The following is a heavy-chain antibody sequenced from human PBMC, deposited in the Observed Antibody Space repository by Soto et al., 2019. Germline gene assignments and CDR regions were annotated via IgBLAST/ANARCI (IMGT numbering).Heavy chain of an antibody. CDR1: GFTFSSYG. CDR3: AKDRSFGMVPNWLDS. CDR2: ISDNGNSK. D-gene: IGHD3-3*01. Sequence: GSLRLSCAASGFTFSSYGMHWVRQAPGKGLEWVAAISDNGNSKYYGDSVKGRFTISRDSSRNTLHLQMDTLRTEDTAVYYCAKDRSFGMVPNWLDSWGQGTPVTVSS. J-gene: IGHJ5*01. V-gene: IGHV3-30*18.